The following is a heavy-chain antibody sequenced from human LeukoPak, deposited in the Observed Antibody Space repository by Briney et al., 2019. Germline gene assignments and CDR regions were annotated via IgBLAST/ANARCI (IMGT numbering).Heavy chain of an antibody. D-gene: IGHD1-7*01. CDR3: TTAPGLELRGY. Sequence: GGSLRLSCAASGFTFSSYSMNWVRQAPGKGLEWVSSISSSSSYIYYADSVKGRFTISRDNAKNSLYLQMNSLKTEDTAVYYCTTAPGLELRGYWGQGTLVTVSS. J-gene: IGHJ4*02. V-gene: IGHV3-21*03. CDR1: GFTFSSYS. CDR2: ISSSSSYI.